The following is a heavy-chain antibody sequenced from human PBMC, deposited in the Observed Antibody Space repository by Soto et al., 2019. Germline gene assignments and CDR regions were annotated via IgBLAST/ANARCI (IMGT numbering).Heavy chain of an antibody. CDR3: ARDARSRIAAAGHDAFDI. D-gene: IGHD6-13*01. Sequence: ASVKVSCKASGYTFTSYYMHWVRQAPGQGLEWMGIINPSGGSTSYAQKFQGRVTMTRDTSTSTVYMELSSLRSEDTAVYYCARDARSRIAAAGHDAFDIWGQGTMVTVSS. J-gene: IGHJ3*02. CDR1: GYTFTSYY. V-gene: IGHV1-46*03. CDR2: INPSGGST.